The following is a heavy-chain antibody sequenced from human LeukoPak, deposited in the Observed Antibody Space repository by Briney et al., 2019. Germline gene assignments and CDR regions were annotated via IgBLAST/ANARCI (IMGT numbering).Heavy chain of an antibody. D-gene: IGHD4-17*01. V-gene: IGHV3-21*04. CDR2: ISGSSSYI. Sequence: GGSLRLSCAASGFTFSSYSMNWVRQAPGKGLEWVSSISGSSSYIYYADSVKGRFTISRDNAKNSLFLQMNSLRAEDTAVYYCARCFLYGDPEGYYYYYYMDVWGKGTTVTVSS. J-gene: IGHJ6*03. CDR1: GFTFSSYS. CDR3: ARCFLYGDPEGYYYYYYMDV.